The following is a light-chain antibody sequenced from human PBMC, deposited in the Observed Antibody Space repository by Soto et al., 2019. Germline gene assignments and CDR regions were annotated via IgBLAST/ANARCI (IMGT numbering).Light chain of an antibody. CDR2: GAS. CDR1: QSVSSSY. Sequence: MVMTQSAPTLSVYPEERATLSCRASQSVSSSYLAWYQQKPGQAPRLLIYGASNRATGIPDRFSGSGSGTDFTLTISRLEPEDFAVYYCQQYGSSGTFGQGTKVDIK. J-gene: IGKJ1*01. V-gene: IGKV3-20*01. CDR3: QQYGSSGT.